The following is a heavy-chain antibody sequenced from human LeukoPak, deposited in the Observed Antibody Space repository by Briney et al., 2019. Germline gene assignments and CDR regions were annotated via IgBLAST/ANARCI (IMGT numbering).Heavy chain of an antibody. Sequence: GGSLRLSCAASGFTFSSYTMSWVRQAPGKGLEWFSAMSGSGGSTYYADSVKGRFSISRDNSKNTLYLQMNSLRAEDTAVYYCVYGSGSYGYFDNWGQGTLVTVSS. CDR2: MSGSGGST. CDR1: GFTFSSYT. CDR3: VYGSGSYGYFDN. D-gene: IGHD3-10*01. J-gene: IGHJ4*02. V-gene: IGHV3-23*01.